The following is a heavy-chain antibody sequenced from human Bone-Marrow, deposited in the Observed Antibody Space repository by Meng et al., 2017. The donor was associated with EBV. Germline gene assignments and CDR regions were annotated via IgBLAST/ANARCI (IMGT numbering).Heavy chain of an antibody. CDR2: ITPVFGVA. D-gene: IGHD5-12*01. V-gene: IGHV1-69*17. Sequence: QVQLVQSGAEGKKPGSSVKVSCKGSGDSFNNFGISWVRQAPGQGLEWMGDITPVFGVANYAESFQGRVTISADTSTRTTYMDLSSLRSDDTAVYYCVRDLWLRIGECVWGQGTLVTVSS. CDR1: GDSFNNFG. CDR3: VRDLWLRIGECV. J-gene: IGHJ4*02.